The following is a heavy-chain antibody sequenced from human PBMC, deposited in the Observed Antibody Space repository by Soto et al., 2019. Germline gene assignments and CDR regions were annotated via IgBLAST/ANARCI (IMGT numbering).Heavy chain of an antibody. CDR3: EVRFLEWPVNYYYMDV. CDR1: GFTVSSNY. V-gene: IGHV3-53*04. Sequence: GGSLRLSCAASGFTVSSNYMSWVRQAPGKGLEWVSVIYSGGSTYYADSVKGRFTISRHNSKNTLYLQMNSLRAEDTAVYYCEVRFLEWPVNYYYMDVWGKGTTVTVSS. J-gene: IGHJ6*03. D-gene: IGHD3-3*01. CDR2: IYSGGST.